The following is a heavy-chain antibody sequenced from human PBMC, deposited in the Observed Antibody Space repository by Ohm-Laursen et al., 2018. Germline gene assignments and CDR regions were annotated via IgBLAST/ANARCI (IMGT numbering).Heavy chain of an antibody. V-gene: IGHV4-31*02. D-gene: IGHD2-2*01. CDR3: ARMDLERDQPWFDP. CDR1: GGSISSGGHY. CDR2: IYYSGST. J-gene: IGHJ5*02. Sequence: TLSLTCTVSGGSISSGGHYWSWIRQHPGKGLEWIGYIYYSGSTYYNPSLKSRVTISVDTSKNQFSLKLSSVTAADTAVYYCARMDLERDQPWFDPWGQGTLVTVSS.